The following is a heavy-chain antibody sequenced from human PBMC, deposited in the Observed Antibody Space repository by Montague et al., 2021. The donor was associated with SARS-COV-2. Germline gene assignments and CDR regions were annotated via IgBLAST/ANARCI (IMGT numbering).Heavy chain of an antibody. D-gene: IGHD3-16*01. CDR1: GITFSRHG. J-gene: IGHJ4*02. CDR2: IWYDGSKR. V-gene: IGHV3-33*01. CDR3: ASVYHDYGLDN. Sequence: SLRLSCAASGITFSRHGMHWVRQAPGKGLGWVAVIWYDGSKRFYSDSVRGRFTISRDNSKNTVYLQMNSLSVEDTAVYYCASVYHDYGLDNWGQGTLVTVSS.